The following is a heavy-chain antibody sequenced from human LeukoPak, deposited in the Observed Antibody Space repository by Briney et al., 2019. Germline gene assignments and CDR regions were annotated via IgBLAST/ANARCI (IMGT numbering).Heavy chain of an antibody. CDR2: IYYSGGT. Sequence: PSETLSLTCTVSGGSIYSCYWSWIRQPPGKGLEWIGYIYYSGGTNYNPSLKSRVTISIDTSKNQFSLKLTSVTAADTAVYYCAAESERWLVRSWGQGTLVTVSS. J-gene: IGHJ4*02. CDR1: GGSIYSCY. V-gene: IGHV4-59*01. CDR3: AAESERWLVRS. D-gene: IGHD6-19*01.